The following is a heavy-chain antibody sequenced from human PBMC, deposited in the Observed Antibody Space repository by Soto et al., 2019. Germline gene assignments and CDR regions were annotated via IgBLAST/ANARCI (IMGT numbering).Heavy chain of an antibody. J-gene: IGHJ6*02. Sequence: SVKVSCKASGGNFSSYAISWVRQAPGQGREWMGGIIPIFATANSAPKLECRVTITADESTSTAYMELSSLRSEDTAVYYCARGSGVAATQFSYYDYGMDVWGQGTTVTVSS. CDR1: GGNFSSYA. CDR2: IIPIFATA. V-gene: IGHV1-69*13. D-gene: IGHD1-26*01. CDR3: ARGSGVAATQFSYYDYGMDV.